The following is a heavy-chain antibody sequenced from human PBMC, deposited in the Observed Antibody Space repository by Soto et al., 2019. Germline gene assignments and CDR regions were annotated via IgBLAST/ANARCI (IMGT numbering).Heavy chain of an antibody. V-gene: IGHV3-33*01. CDR1: GFTFSRQA. CDR3: ATGVLGLCTGGNCPLDY. Sequence: QVQLVESGGGVVQPERSLRLSCAASGFTFSRQAMHWVRQSPGRVLEWVAVIWYHGIDKYYAASVKGRFTISRDNSKNTVYLQMNSLIGEDKAVYYCATGVLGLCTGGNCPLDYWGQGTLVTVSS. CDR2: IWYHGIDK. J-gene: IGHJ4*02. D-gene: IGHD2-15*01.